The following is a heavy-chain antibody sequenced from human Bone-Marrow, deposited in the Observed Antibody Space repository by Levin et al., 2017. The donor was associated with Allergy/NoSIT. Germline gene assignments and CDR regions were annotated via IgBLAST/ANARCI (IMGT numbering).Heavy chain of an antibody. D-gene: IGHD3-22*01. CDR3: ASKGVLPEGWYYDSSGYSSHFDY. CDR1: GGTFSSYA. Sequence: SVKVSCKASGGTFSSYAISWVRQAPGQGLEWMGGIIPIFGTANYAQKFQGRVTITADESTSTAYMELSSLRSEDTAVYYCASKGVLPEGWYYDSSGYSSHFDYWGQGTLVTVSS. V-gene: IGHV1-69*13. J-gene: IGHJ4*02. CDR2: IIPIFGTA.